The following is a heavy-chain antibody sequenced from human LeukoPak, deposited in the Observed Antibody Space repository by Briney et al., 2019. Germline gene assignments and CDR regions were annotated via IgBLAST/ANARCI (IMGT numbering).Heavy chain of an antibody. J-gene: IGHJ4*02. CDR2: ISSSNRYT. V-gene: IGHV3-21*05. Sequence: GGSPRLSSAAPGFTFSGYSMNWVRQAPGKGLEWVSYISSSNRYTNYAESVKGRFTISTDKVKNSLYMQMNSLRDEDSAVYYCAKDNRWGRGYYSHDYWGQGTLVTVSS. D-gene: IGHD3-22*01. CDR1: GFTFSGYS. CDR3: AKDNRWGRGYYSHDY.